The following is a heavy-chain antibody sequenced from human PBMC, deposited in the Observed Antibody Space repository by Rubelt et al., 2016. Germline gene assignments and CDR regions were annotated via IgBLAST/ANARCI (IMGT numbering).Heavy chain of an antibody. CDR2: ISYDGSNK. CDR3: ARDFGYDDPYYYYGMDV. CDR1: TFSSYA. V-gene: IGHV3-30*04. Sequence: TFSSYAMHWVRQAPGKGLERVAVISYDGSNKYYADSVKGRFTISRDNSKNTLYLQMNSLRAEDTAVYYCARDFGYDDPYYYYGMDVWGQGTTVTVSS. J-gene: IGHJ6*02. D-gene: IGHD5-12*01.